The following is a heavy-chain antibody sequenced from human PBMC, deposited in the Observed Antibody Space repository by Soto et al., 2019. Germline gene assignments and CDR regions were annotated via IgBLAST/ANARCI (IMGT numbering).Heavy chain of an antibody. D-gene: IGHD3-22*01. CDR3: ARDSGRSTTIVVALRAFDV. Sequence: QVQLVQSGTEVKKPGASVKVSCKAFGYTFITYGITWVRQAPGQGLEWMGWISANNGNTEYAQKFRGRVTLTTDTSTNTANLELRRLRSDDTAVYYCARDSGRSTTIVVALRAFDVWGQGTMVTVSS. J-gene: IGHJ3*01. CDR2: ISANNGNT. CDR1: GYTFITYG. V-gene: IGHV1-18*01.